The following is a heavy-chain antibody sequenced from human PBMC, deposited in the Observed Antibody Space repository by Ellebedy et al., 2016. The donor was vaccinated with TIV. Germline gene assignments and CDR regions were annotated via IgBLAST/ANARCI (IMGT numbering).Heavy chain of an antibody. V-gene: IGHV3-23*01. J-gene: IGHJ4*02. CDR1: GFTFSNYA. CDR2: ISGSGGST. D-gene: IGHD3-22*01. Sequence: GESLKISCAASGFTFSNYAMSWVRQAPGKGLEWVSGISGSGGSTYYADSVKGRFTISRDNSENTLYLQMNSLRAEDKTVYYCAKEDNYDTSGPLDYWGQGTLVTVSS. CDR3: AKEDNYDTSGPLDY.